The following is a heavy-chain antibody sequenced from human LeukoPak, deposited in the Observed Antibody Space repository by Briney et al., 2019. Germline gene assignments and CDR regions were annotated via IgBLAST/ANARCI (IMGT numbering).Heavy chain of an antibody. CDR3: AKSNGYGLIDI. Sequence: SETLSLTCTVSGGSISSYYWSWIRQPPGKGLEWIGYIYYSGSTNYKPSLKSRVTISLDTSRNQFSLKLNSVTAADTPVYYCAKSNGYGLIDIWGQGTMVTVSS. V-gene: IGHV4-59*12. CDR2: IYYSGST. CDR1: GGSISSYY. J-gene: IGHJ3*02. D-gene: IGHD3-22*01.